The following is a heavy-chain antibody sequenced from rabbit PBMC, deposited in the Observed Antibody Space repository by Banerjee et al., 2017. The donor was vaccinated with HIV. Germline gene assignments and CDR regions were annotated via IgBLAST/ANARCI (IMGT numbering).Heavy chain of an antibody. CDR3: ARDGAGGSYFAL. J-gene: IGHJ4*01. CDR2: IDPLFGIT. V-gene: IGHV1S7*01. D-gene: IGHD8-1*01. Sequence: QLKESGGGLVQPGGSLKLSCKASGFTLSSYYMNWVRQAPGKGLEWIGYIDPLFGITYYANWVNGRFSISRENAQNTVLLQMTSLTAADTATYFCARDGAGGSYFALWGQGTLVTVS. CDR1: GFTLSSYY.